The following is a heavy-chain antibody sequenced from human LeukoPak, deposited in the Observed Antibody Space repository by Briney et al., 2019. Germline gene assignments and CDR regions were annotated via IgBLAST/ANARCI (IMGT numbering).Heavy chain of an antibody. CDR1: GFTFSSYE. CDR2: ISSSGSTI. V-gene: IGHV3-48*03. D-gene: IGHD1-26*01. Sequence: GGSLRLSCAASGFTFSSYEMNWVRQAPGKGLEWVSYISSSGSTIYYADSVKGRFTISRDNAKNSLYLQMNSLRAEDMAVYYCARAGSGRSPDWFDPWGQGTLVTASS. J-gene: IGHJ5*02. CDR3: ARAGSGRSPDWFDP.